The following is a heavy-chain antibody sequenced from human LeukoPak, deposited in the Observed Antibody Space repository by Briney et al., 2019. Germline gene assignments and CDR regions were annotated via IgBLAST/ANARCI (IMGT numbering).Heavy chain of an antibody. CDR1: GGTFSSYA. J-gene: IGHJ4*02. CDR3: ARVTDYYDRSGGDFDY. CDR2: IISIFGTA. D-gene: IGHD3-22*01. Sequence: GASVKVSCKASGGTFSSYAISWVRQAPGQGLEWMGGIISIFGTANYAQKFQGRVTITADESTSTAYMELSSLRSEDTAVYYCARVTDYYDRSGGDFDYWGQGTLVTVSS. V-gene: IGHV1-69*13.